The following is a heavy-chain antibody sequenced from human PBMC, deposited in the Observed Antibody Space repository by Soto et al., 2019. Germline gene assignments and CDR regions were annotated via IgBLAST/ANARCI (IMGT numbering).Heavy chain of an antibody. Sequence: QITLKESGPTLVKPTQTLTLTCTFSGFSLSTSGVGVGWIRQPPGKALEWLALIYWDDDKRYSPSLKSRLTITKDTSKNQVVLTMTNMDPVVTATYYCAHRHSSSWYNWFDPWGQRTLVTVSS. CDR1: GFSLSTSGVG. CDR3: AHRHSSSWYNWFDP. V-gene: IGHV2-5*02. D-gene: IGHD6-13*01. CDR2: IYWDDDK. J-gene: IGHJ5*02.